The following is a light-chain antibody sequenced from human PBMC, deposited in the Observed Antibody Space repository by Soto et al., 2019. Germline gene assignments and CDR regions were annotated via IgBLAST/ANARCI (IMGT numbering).Light chain of an antibody. CDR1: QSVSSSY. Sequence: EIVLTQSPGTLSLSPGERATLSCRASQSVSSSYLAWYQQKPGQAPRLLIYGASSRATGIPDRFSGSGSGTAFHLPISRLEPEDFAVYYCQQYGSSPPTWTFGQGTKVEIK. V-gene: IGKV3-20*01. CDR3: QQYGSSPPTWT. J-gene: IGKJ1*01. CDR2: GAS.